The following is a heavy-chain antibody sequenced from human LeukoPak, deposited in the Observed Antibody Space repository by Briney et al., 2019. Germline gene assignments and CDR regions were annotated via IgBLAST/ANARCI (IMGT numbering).Heavy chain of an antibody. CDR2: ISVSGGGT. V-gene: IGHV3-23*01. J-gene: IGHJ4*02. CDR3: AKGSASWSRSPLDY. D-gene: IGHD6-6*01. Sequence: GSLRLSCTASVVTLSSYAMSWVRQAPGKGLECVSTISVSGGGTYSTDSVEGRFTIARDNSKNALFLQMNSLRDKAAAVYYCAKGSASWSRSPLDYWGQGTLVTVSS. CDR1: VVTLSSYA.